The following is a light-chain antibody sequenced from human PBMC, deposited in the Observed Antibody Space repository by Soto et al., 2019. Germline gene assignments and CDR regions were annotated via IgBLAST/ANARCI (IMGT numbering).Light chain of an antibody. J-gene: IGKJ5*01. V-gene: IGKV1-9*01. Sequence: DIQLTQSPSFLSASVGDRVTITCRASQCISSYLAWYQQKPGKAPKLLSYAASTLQSGVPSRFSGSGSGTEFTLTISSLQPEDFATYSCQQLNSYPITFGQGTRLEIK. CDR3: QQLNSYPIT. CDR1: QCISSY. CDR2: AAS.